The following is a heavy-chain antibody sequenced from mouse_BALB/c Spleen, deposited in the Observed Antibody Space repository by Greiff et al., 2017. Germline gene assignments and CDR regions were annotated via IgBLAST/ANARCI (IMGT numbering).Heavy chain of an antibody. D-gene: IGHD1-1*01. Sequence: EGNLVESGGGLVKPGGSLKLSCAASGFTFSSYAMSWVRQSPEKRLEWVAEISSGGSYTYYPDTVTGRFTISRDNAKNTLYLEMSSLRSEDTAMYYCARVFYYGSSYVERDGYAMDYWGQGTSVTVSS. V-gene: IGHV5-9-4*01. J-gene: IGHJ4*01. CDR3: ARVFYYGSSYVERDGYAMDY. CDR2: ISSGGSYT. CDR1: GFTFSSYA.